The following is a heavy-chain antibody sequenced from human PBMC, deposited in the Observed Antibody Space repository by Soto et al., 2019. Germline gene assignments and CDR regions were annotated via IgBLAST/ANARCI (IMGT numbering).Heavy chain of an antibody. D-gene: IGHD5-12*01. CDR2: IYTSGST. J-gene: IGHJ6*02. CDR1: GGSISSYY. CDR3: AGGFRHGYNGGFDYYYYGMDV. V-gene: IGHV4-4*07. Sequence: QVQLQESGPGLVKPSETLSLTCTVSGGSISSYYWSWIRQPAGKGLEWIGRIYTSGSTNYNPSLKSRVTMSVDTSKNQFSLKLSSVTAADTAVYYCAGGFRHGYNGGFDYYYYGMDVWGQGTTVTVSS.